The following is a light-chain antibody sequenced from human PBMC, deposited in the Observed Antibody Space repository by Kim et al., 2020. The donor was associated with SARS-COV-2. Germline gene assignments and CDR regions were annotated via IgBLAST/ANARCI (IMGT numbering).Light chain of an antibody. V-gene: IGLV2-14*03. J-gene: IGLJ1*01. Sequence: QSITYPGCRTSRDVGGYNYVSWYQQHPGKAPKLMFYDVSNRPSGVSNRFSGSKSGNTASLTISGLRAEDEADYYCSSYTSSSTLYVFGTGTKVTVL. CDR1: SRDVGGYNY. CDR2: DVS. CDR3: SSYTSSSTLYV.